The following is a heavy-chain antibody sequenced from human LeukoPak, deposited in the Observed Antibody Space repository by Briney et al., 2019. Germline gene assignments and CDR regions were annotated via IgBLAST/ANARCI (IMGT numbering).Heavy chain of an antibody. J-gene: IGHJ4*02. D-gene: IGHD5-18*01. V-gene: IGHV4-39*01. CDR2: LYFIGST. Sequence: ESLSLTCTVSGGSMNSNIYYWGWIRQPPGGGLGGIVILYFIGSTYYNPSLKSRVTISADTSNNQFSLKLRSVAAADTAVYYCARGYTAGWIPYDYWGQGTLVTVSS. CDR3: ARGYTAGWIPYDY. CDR1: GGSMNSNIYY.